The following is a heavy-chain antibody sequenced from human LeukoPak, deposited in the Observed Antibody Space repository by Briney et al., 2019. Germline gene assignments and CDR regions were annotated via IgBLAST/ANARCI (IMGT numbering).Heavy chain of an antibody. Sequence: SETLSLTCAVSGGSISSGGYSWSWIRQPPGKGLEWIGYIYHSGSTYYNPSLKSRVTISVDTSKNQFSLKLSSVTAADTAVYYCAGGEMATTYYFDYWGQGTLVTVSS. D-gene: IGHD5-24*01. V-gene: IGHV4-30-2*02. CDR2: IYHSGST. CDR3: AGGEMATTYYFDY. J-gene: IGHJ4*02. CDR1: GGSISSGGYS.